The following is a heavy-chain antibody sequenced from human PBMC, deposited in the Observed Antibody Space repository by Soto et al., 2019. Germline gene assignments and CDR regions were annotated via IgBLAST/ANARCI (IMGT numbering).Heavy chain of an antibody. CDR1: GGSISSYR. V-gene: IGHV4-4*07. CDR2: LNTYGNT. D-gene: IGHD1-7*01. CDR3: GRESGETWDYEAS. Sequence: PSETLSLTCTVSGGSISSYRWSWIRQPAGKGLEWIGRLNTYGNTHYNPSLKSRVTVSVDTSRNQFFLTLRSVTAADSAVYHCGRESGETWDYEASWGQGTPVTRLL. J-gene: IGHJ5*02.